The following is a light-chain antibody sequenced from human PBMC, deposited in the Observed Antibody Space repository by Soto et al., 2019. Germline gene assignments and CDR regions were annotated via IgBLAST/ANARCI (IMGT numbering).Light chain of an antibody. J-gene: IGKJ4*01. V-gene: IGKV1-5*01. Sequence: DIQMTQSPSTLSASVGDRVTIACRASQSISEFLAWYQRKPGKAPELLIYDASILETGVPSRFSGSGSGTEFTLTITSLQPDDFARYFCQQYSDYPLTFGGGTKVDNK. CDR3: QQYSDYPLT. CDR2: DAS. CDR1: QSISEF.